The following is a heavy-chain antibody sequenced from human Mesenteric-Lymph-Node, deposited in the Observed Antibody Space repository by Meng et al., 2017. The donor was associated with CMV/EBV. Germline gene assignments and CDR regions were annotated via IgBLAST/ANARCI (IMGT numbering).Heavy chain of an antibody. CDR3: THTRYSGSFYGWFDP. V-gene: IGHV2-5*01. D-gene: IGHD1-26*01. Sequence: SGFSFSTTGVGVGWIRQPPGKALEWLALIYWNEDKRYSPSLKTRLTITKDTSKNQVVLTMTKMDPVDTATYYCTHTRYSGSFYGWFDPWGQGTLVTVSS. J-gene: IGHJ5*02. CDR1: GFSFSTTGVG. CDR2: IYWNEDK.